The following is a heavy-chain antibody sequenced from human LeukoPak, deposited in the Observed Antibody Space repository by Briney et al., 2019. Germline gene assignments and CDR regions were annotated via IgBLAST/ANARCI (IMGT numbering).Heavy chain of an antibody. J-gene: IGHJ4*02. CDR1: GGSMSSDY. V-gene: IGHV4-59*12. CDR2: FKHDGST. Sequence: PSETLSLTCTVSGGSMSSDYWCWNRQSPGMGLEWIGYFKHDGSTGYNPSLKSRATISVDRSKNLFSLKLSSVTAADTAVYYCAREEDIVVVPAATTPFDYWGQGTLVTVSS. D-gene: IGHD2-2*01. CDR3: AREEDIVVVPAATTPFDY.